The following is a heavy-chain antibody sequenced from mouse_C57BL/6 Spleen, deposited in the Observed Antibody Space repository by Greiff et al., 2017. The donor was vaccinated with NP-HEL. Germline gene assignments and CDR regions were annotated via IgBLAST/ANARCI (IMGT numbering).Heavy chain of an antibody. CDR1: GCSLSTFGMG. CDR2: IWWDDDK. Sequence: QVTLKVSGPGILQPSQTLSLTCSFSGCSLSTFGMGVGWIRQPSGKGLEWLAHIWWDDDKYYNPALKSRLTISKDTSKNQVFLKIANVDTADTATYYCARIGYYGSRDYYAMDYWGQGTSVTVSS. D-gene: IGHD1-1*01. J-gene: IGHJ4*01. V-gene: IGHV8-8*01. CDR3: ARIGYYGSRDYYAMDY.